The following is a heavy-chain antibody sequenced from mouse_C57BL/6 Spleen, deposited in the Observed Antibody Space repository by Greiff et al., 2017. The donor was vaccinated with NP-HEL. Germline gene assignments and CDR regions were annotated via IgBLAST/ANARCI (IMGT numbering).Heavy chain of an antibody. J-gene: IGHJ4*01. CDR2: IYPGSGST. CDR1: GYTFTSYW. Sequence: VQLQQPGAELVKPGASVKMSCKASGYTFTSYWITWVKQRPGQGLEWIGDIYPGSGSTNYNEKFESKATLTVDTSSSTAYMQLSSLTSEDSAVYYCARGGYGYDEDAMDYWGQGTSVTVSS. CDR3: ARGGYGYDEDAMDY. D-gene: IGHD2-2*01. V-gene: IGHV1-55*01.